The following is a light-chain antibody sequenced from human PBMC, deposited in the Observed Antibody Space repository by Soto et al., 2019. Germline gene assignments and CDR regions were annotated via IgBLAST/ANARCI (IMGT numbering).Light chain of an antibody. CDR2: DAS. J-gene: IGKJ2*01. Sequence: ELVLPQSPATLSLSPGDRATLSCRASQSVSSYLAWYQQKPGQAPRLLIYDASNRATGIPARFSGSGSGTDFTLTISSLEPEDFAGDYCQQRSNWPPTFGQGTKLEIK. CDR1: QSVSSY. V-gene: IGKV3-11*01. CDR3: QQRSNWPPT.